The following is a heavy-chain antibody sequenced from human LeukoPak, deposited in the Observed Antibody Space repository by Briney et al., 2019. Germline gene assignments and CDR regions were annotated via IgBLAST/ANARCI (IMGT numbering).Heavy chain of an antibody. CDR3: ARGGYFDILTGYYQTQYYYPMAV. CDR1: GFTFSTFA. D-gene: IGHD3-9*01. J-gene: IGHJ6*02. CDR2: ISKDGSYK. Sequence: VGSLRLSCAASGFTFSTFAMHWVRQAPGKGLEWVAAISKDGSYKVYADSVQGRFTISRDNSRNTVYVQMNSLRTADTAVYFCARGGYFDILTGYYQTQYYYPMAVWGRGTTVTVSS. V-gene: IGHV3-30-3*01.